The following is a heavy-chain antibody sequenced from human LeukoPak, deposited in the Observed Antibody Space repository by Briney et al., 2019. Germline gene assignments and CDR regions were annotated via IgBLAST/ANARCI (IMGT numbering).Heavy chain of an antibody. J-gene: IGHJ4*02. D-gene: IGHD1-26*01. CDR3: ATASSPSGSYRYFDY. CDR1: GFTFSSYS. V-gene: IGHV3-72*01. CDR2: SRNKANGYTT. Sequence: GGSLRLSCAASGFTFSSYSMNWVRQAPGKGLEWVGRSRNKANGYTTEYAASVKGRFTISRDDSKNSLYLQMNSLKTEDTAVYYCATASSPSGSYRYFDYWGQGTLVTVSS.